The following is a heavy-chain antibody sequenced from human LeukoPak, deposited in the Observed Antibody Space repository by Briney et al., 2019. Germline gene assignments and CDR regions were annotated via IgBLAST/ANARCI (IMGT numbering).Heavy chain of an antibody. CDR3: ARGWTGYSSSWSDYMDV. D-gene: IGHD6-13*01. CDR2: ISGYNGNT. J-gene: IGHJ6*03. Sequence: ASVKVSCKASGYTFTTYNINWVRQAPGQGLEWMGWISGYNGNTNYAQKLQGRVTMTTDTSTSTVYMELSSLRSEDTAVYYCARGWTGYSSSWSDYMDVWGKGTTVTVSS. CDR1: GYTFTTYN. V-gene: IGHV1-18*01.